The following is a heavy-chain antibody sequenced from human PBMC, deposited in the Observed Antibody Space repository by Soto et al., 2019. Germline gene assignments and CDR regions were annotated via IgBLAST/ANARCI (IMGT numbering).Heavy chain of an antibody. CDR3: ARDRRKTLWFGDDGFDP. CDR2: IIPIFGTA. J-gene: IGHJ5*02. CDR1: GGTFSSYA. D-gene: IGHD3-10*01. Sequence: QVPLVQSGAEVKKPGSSVKVSCKASGGTFSSYAISWVRQAPGQGLEWMGGIIPIFGTANYAQKFQGRVTITADKSTSTAYMELSSLRSEDTAVYYCARDRRKTLWFGDDGFDPWGQGTLVTVSS. V-gene: IGHV1-69*06.